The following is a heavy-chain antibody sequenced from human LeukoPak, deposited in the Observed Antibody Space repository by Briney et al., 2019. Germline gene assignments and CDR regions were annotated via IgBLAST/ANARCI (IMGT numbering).Heavy chain of an antibody. CDR1: GYTFTGYY. Sequence: ASVKVSCKASGYTFTGYYLHWVRQAPGQGLEWMGWIYPNTGGTKSTQKFQGRVSMTRDTAISTAYMELRSLRSDDTAVYYCAREKPRLWFGEPSRDAFDIWGQGTMVTVSS. V-gene: IGHV1-2*02. CDR3: AREKPRLWFGEPSRDAFDI. D-gene: IGHD3-10*01. J-gene: IGHJ3*02. CDR2: IYPNTGGT.